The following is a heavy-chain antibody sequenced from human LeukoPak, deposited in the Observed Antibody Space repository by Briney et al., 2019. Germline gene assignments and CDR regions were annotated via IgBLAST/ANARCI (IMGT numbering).Heavy chain of an antibody. Sequence: GGSLRLSCAASGFTFSDYYMSWIRQAPGKGLEWVSYISSSGSTTYCADSVKGRFTISRDSSKNTLYLQMKSLRAEDTALYYCSRDRMGTKSFDYWGQGTLVTVSS. CDR1: GFTFSDYY. V-gene: IGHV3-11*04. CDR2: ISSSGSTT. J-gene: IGHJ4*02. D-gene: IGHD5-24*01. CDR3: SRDRMGTKSFDY.